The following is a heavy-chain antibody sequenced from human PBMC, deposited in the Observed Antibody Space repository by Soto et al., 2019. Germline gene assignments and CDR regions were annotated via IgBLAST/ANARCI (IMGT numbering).Heavy chain of an antibody. CDR2: IYYSGST. CDR3: ARDQDSSGWYNWFDP. Sequence: SETLSLTCPVSGGSIISYYWSWMRQPPGKGLEWIGYIYYSGSTNYNPSLKSRVTISVDTSKNQFSLKLSSVTAADTAVYYCARDQDSSGWYNWFDPWGQGTLVTVSS. V-gene: IGHV4-59*01. CDR1: GGSIISYY. D-gene: IGHD6-19*01. J-gene: IGHJ5*02.